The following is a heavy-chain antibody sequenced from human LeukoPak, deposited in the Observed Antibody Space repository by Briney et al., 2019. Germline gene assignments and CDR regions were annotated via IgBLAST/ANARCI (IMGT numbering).Heavy chain of an antibody. Sequence: GGSLRPSCAASGFTFSSYSMNWVRQAPGKGLEWVSSISSSSSYIYYVDSVKGRFTISRDNAKNSLYLQMNNLRAEDTAVYYCARSAQLEIDYWGQGTLVTVSS. CDR2: ISSSSSYI. V-gene: IGHV3-21*01. D-gene: IGHD1-1*01. CDR1: GFTFSSYS. CDR3: ARSAQLEIDY. J-gene: IGHJ4*02.